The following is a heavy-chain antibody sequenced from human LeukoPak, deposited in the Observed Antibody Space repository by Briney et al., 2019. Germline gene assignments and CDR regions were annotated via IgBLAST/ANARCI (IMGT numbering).Heavy chain of an antibody. CDR2: INWNGDST. CDR3: ARDALSKYAFDI. J-gene: IGHJ3*02. CDR1: GFTFDDYG. Sequence: GGSLRLSCAASGFTFDDYGMSWVRQGPGKGLEWVSGINWNGDSTGYADSVKGRFTISRDNAKNSLCLQMNSLRAEDTALYYCARDALSKYAFDIWGQGTMVTVSS. V-gene: IGHV3-20*04.